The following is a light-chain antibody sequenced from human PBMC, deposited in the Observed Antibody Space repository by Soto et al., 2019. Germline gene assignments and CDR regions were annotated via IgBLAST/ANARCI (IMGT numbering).Light chain of an antibody. CDR1: QSVSSN. CDR2: GAS. V-gene: IGKV3-20*01. CDR3: QQYGSSPPMYT. Sequence: EIVMTQSPATLSVSPGERATLSCRASQSVSSNLAWYQHKPGQAPRLLIYGASNRATGIPDRFSGSGSGTDFTLTISRLEPEDFAVYYCQQYGSSPPMYTFGQGTKLEIK. J-gene: IGKJ2*01.